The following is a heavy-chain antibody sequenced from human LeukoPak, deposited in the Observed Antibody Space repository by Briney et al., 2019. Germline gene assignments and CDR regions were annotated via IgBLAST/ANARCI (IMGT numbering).Heavy chain of an antibody. V-gene: IGHV1-18*01. CDR2: ISTYNGNT. CDR3: ARASFDH. Sequence: ASVKVSCKASGYTFVTYGIHGVRQAPGQGPEWIGWISTYNGNTKYALKFQDRVTLTRDTSTTTAYTELKSLTSDDRAVYYCARASFDHWGQGTLVIVSS. J-gene: IGHJ4*02. CDR1: GYTFVTYG.